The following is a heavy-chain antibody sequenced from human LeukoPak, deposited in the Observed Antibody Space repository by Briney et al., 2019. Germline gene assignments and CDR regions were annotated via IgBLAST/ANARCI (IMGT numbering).Heavy chain of an antibody. Sequence: PGGSLRLSCAASGFTFSSYAMHGVRQAPGKGLEWVAVLWYDGSNKYYADSVKGRFTISRDNSKNTLYLQMNSLRVEDTAVYYCSRGIDGYDSIVDYWGQGTLVTVSS. CDR3: SRGIDGYDSIVDY. CDR1: GFTFSSYA. CDR2: LWYDGSNK. V-gene: IGHV3-33*01. J-gene: IGHJ4*02. D-gene: IGHD5-24*01.